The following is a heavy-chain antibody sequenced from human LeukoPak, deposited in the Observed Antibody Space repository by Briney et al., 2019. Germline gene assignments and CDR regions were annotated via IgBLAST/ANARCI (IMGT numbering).Heavy chain of an antibody. J-gene: IGHJ6*02. CDR3: ARDSIPHHGMDV. CDR2: IYSGGST. Sequence: GGSLRLSCAASGFTVSSNYMSWVRQAPGKGLEWVSVIYSGGSTYYADSVKGRFTISRDNSKNTLYLQMNSLRAEDTAVYYCARDSIPHHGMDVWGQGTTVTVSS. V-gene: IGHV3-53*01. CDR1: GFTVSSNY.